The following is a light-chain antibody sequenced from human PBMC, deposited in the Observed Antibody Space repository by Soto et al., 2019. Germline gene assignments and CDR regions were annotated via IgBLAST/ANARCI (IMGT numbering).Light chain of an antibody. CDR2: AAS. Sequence: EIVLTQSPVTLYLSPGERATLSCRASRSFASSYLGWYQQKPGQAPRLLIYAASTRAPGIPDRFSGSGYATDFTLTISRLVPEDSAVYYCKHYDSSPPYTFGQGTKLEIK. CDR3: KHYDSSPPYT. J-gene: IGKJ2*01. CDR1: RSFASSY. V-gene: IGKV3-20*01.